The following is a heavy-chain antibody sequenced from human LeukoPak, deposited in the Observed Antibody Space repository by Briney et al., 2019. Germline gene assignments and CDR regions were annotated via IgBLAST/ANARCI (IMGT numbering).Heavy chain of an antibody. CDR2: ISGSGGST. D-gene: IGHD6-19*01. V-gene: IGHV3-23*01. Sequence: GGSLRLSCAASGFTFSSYAMSWVRQAPGKGLEWVSAISGSGGSTYYADSVKGRVTISRDNSKNTLYLQMNSLRAEDTAVYYCAKMEMSSSGWFGIWGQGTLVTVSS. CDR3: AKMEMSSSGWFGI. J-gene: IGHJ4*02. CDR1: GFTFSSYA.